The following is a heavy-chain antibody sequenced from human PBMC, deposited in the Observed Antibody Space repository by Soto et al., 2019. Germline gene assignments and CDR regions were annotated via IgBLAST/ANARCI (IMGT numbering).Heavy chain of an antibody. CDR3: ARSTIAPRLFMYPYDS. CDR1: GYTFTNYA. V-gene: IGHV1-3*01. Sequence: ASVKVSCKASGYTFTNYAMHWMRQAPGQRLEWMGWINAGNGNTKYSQKFQGRVTITRDTSASTAYMELSSLRSEDTAVYYCARSTIAPRLFMYPYDSCGEGTLVTVSS. CDR2: INAGNGNT. D-gene: IGHD6-6*01. J-gene: IGHJ4*02.